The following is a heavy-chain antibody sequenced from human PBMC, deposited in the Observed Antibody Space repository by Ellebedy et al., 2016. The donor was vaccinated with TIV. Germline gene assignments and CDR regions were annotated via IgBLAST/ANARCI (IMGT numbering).Heavy chain of an antibody. V-gene: IGHV3-64D*06. CDR2: ITSDGGST. CDR1: GFTFSNYG. CDR3: ARGGDDNWNRFDY. J-gene: IGHJ4*02. Sequence: GGSLRLSCSASGFTFSNYGMSWVRQGPGKGLEYVSAITSDGGSTYCADSVKGRCTISRDNSKNTLYLQMSSLRPEDTAVYYCARGGDDNWNRFDYWGQGTLVTVSS. D-gene: IGHD1-20*01.